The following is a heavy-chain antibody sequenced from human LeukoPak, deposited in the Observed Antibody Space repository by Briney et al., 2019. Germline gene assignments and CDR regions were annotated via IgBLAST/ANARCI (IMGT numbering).Heavy chain of an antibody. CDR2: IKSKADGETI. CDR1: GFTFSSYA. J-gene: IGHJ4*02. V-gene: IGHV3-15*01. Sequence: PGGSLRLSCAASGFTFSSYAMSWVRQAPGKGLEWVGRIKSKADGETIDYAAPVKGRFTFSRDDSKNMLYLQMNSLKSEDTAVYYCSTLTSRGLSDSWGQGTLVTVSS. D-gene: IGHD1-20*01. CDR3: STLTSRGLSDS.